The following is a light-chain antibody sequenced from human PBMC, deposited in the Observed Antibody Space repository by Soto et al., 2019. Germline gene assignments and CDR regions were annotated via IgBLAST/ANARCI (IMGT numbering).Light chain of an antibody. CDR2: LNSDGSH. CDR1: SGHSSYA. J-gene: IGLJ1*01. CDR3: QTWVTGIYV. Sequence: QLVLTQSPSASASLGASVKLTCTLSSGHSSYAIAWHQQQPEKGPRYLVKLNSDGSHSKGDGIPDRFSGSSSGAERYLTISSLQSEDEADYYCQTWVTGIYVFGTGTKVTVL. V-gene: IGLV4-69*01.